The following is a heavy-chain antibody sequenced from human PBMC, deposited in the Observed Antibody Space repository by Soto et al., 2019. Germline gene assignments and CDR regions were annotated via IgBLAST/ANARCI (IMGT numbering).Heavy chain of an antibody. D-gene: IGHD5-18*01. J-gene: IGHJ4*02. Sequence: SLRLSCAPSGFTFSNYAIHWVRQAPGKGLEWVAVLSYDANNKHYADSVKGRFTISRDNSKNTLYLQMNSLRPEDTAVYYCARGPFGDAAMVTNYFDYWGQGTLVTVSS. CDR2: LSYDANNK. CDR1: GFTFSNYA. CDR3: ARGPFGDAAMVTNYFDY. V-gene: IGHV3-30-3*01.